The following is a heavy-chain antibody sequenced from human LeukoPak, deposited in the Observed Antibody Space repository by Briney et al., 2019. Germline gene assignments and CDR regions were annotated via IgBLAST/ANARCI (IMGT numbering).Heavy chain of an antibody. D-gene: IGHD3-10*01. J-gene: IGHJ4*02. CDR1: GGSFSGYY. V-gene: IGHV4-34*01. CDR2: INHSGST. CDR3: ARGYGSGSYYEF. Sequence: PSETLSLTCAVYGGSFSGYYWGWIRQPPGKGLEWIGEINHSGSTNYNPSLKNRVSISIDTSNNQFSLKLSSVSAADTAVYYCARGYGSGSYYEFWGQGTLVTVSS.